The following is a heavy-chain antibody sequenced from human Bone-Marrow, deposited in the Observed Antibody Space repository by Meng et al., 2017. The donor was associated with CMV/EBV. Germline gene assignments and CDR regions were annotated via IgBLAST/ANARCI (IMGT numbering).Heavy chain of an antibody. D-gene: IGHD1-26*01. CDR2: ISGSGGST. J-gene: IGHJ3*02. CDR1: GFTFSSYA. V-gene: IGHV3-23*01. CDR3: AEDLRVGAYLDGFDI. Sequence: GESLKISCAASGFTFSSYAMSWVRQAPGKGLEWVSAISGSGGSTYYADSVKGRFTISRDNAKNSLYLQMAGLRVEDTALYYCAEDLRVGAYLDGFDIWGQATVVTVSS.